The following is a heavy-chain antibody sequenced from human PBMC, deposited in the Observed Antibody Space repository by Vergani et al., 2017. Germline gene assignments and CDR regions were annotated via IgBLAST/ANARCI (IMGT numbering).Heavy chain of an antibody. CDR1: GYSISSGYY. D-gene: IGHD6-19*01. V-gene: IGHV4-38-2*01. Sequence: QVQLQESGPGLVKPSETLSLTCAVSGYSISSGYYWGWIRQPPGKGLEWIGSIYHSGSTYYNPSLKSRVTISVDTSQNQFSLKLSSVTAADTAVYYCARHVGSSGWYHPYYFDYWGQGTLVTVSS. J-gene: IGHJ4*02. CDR3: ARHVGSSGWYHPYYFDY. CDR2: IYHSGST.